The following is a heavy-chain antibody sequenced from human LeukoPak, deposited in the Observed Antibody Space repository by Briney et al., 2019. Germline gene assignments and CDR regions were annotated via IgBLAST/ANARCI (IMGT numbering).Heavy chain of an antibody. Sequence: GGSLRLSCAASGFTFSSYSMNWVRQAPGKGLEWVSYISSSSSTIYYADSVKGRFTISRDNAKNSLFLQMNSLRAEDTAVYYCARDLWYTSGWSDYWGQGTLVTVSS. V-gene: IGHV3-48*01. CDR3: ARDLWYTSGWSDY. CDR1: GFTFSSYS. CDR2: ISSSSSTI. D-gene: IGHD6-19*01. J-gene: IGHJ4*02.